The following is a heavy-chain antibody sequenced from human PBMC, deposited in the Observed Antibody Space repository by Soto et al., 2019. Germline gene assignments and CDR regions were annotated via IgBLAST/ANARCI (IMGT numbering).Heavy chain of an antibody. CDR2: LDSTGGST. CDR1: GFTFSSYA. J-gene: IGHJ6*02. Sequence: GGSLRLSCAASGFTFSSYAMSWVRQAPAKGLEWVSGLDSTGGSTYYADSVKGRFTISRDNSKNTLYLQMSSLRAEDTAVYYCARVSLGASTITDYYYYGMDVWGHGTTVTVSS. V-gene: IGHV3-23*01. D-gene: IGHD1-26*01. CDR3: ARVSLGASTITDYYYYGMDV.